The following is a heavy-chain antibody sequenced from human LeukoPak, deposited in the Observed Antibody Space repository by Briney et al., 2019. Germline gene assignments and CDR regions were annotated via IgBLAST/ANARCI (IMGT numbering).Heavy chain of an antibody. V-gene: IGHV3-21*01. J-gene: IGHJ4*02. D-gene: IGHD6-13*01. CDR3: ARPGPQIAAAANFDY. CDR2: ISSTSGYI. CDR1: GFTFSSKT. Sequence: GGSLRLSCAASGFTFSSKTMDGVRQARGRGLEGVSSISSTSGYIYYADSVKGRFTISRDNAKNSLYLQMNDLRAEHTAVYYCARPGPQIAAAANFDYWGQGTLVTVSS.